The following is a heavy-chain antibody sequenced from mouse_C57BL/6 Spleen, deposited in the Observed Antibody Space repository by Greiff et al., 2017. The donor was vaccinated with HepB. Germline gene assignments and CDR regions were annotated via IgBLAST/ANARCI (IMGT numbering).Heavy chain of an antibody. CDR1: GYTFTEYT. J-gene: IGHJ1*03. CDR3: ARHVSYGYDWYFDV. Sequence: QVQLKQSGAELVKPGASVKLSCKASGYTFTEYTIHWVKQRSGQGLEWIGWFYPGSGSIKYNEKFKDKATLTEDKSSSTVYMELSRLTSDDSAVFFCARHVSYGYDWYFDVWGTGTTVTVSS. D-gene: IGHD2-2*01. V-gene: IGHV1-62-2*01. CDR2: FYPGSGSI.